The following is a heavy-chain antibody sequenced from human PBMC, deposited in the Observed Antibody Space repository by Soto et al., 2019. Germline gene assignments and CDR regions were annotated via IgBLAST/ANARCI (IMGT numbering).Heavy chain of an antibody. D-gene: IGHD2-2*01. CDR1: GAAISGGSYY. Sequence: SGTXSLTCSFSGAAISGGSYYWSWIRRHPGKVLDWIGYTYSSGSSYYNPSLKSLAVILVEKSTNQFSLRLSSVTAADTAVYHCDTYHLKEQMNWLDTWGQGTLVTVSS. CDR2: TYSSGSS. V-gene: IGHV4-31*01. CDR3: DTYHLKEQMNWLDT. J-gene: IGHJ5*02.